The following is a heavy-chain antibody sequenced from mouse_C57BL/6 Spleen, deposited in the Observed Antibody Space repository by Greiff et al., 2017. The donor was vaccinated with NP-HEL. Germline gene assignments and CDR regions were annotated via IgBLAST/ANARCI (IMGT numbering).Heavy chain of an antibody. J-gene: IGHJ1*03. CDR1: GYTFTSYW. V-gene: IGHV1-69*01. CDR3: ARYYGSSDWYFDV. Sequence: QVQLQQPGAELVMPGASVRLSCKASGYTFTSYWMHWVKQRPGQGLEWIGEIDPSDSYTNYNQKFKGKSTLTVDKSSSTAYMQLSSLTSEDSAVYYCARYYGSSDWYFDVWGTGTTVTVSS. D-gene: IGHD1-1*01. CDR2: IDPSDSYT.